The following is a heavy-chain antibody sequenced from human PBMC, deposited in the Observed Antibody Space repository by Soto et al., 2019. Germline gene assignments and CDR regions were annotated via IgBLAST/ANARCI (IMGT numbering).Heavy chain of an antibody. J-gene: IGHJ6*02. CDR2: INSDGSST. D-gene: IGHD2-2*01. V-gene: IGHV3-74*01. CDR1: GFTFSRYW. Sequence: PGGSLRLSCAASGFTFSRYWMHWGRQAPGKGLVWVSRINSDGSSTSYADSVKGRFTISRDNAKNTLYLQMNSLRAEDTAVYYCARGGYCSSTSCFYYYYYGMDVWGQGTTVTVSS. CDR3: ARGGYCSSTSCFYYYYYGMDV.